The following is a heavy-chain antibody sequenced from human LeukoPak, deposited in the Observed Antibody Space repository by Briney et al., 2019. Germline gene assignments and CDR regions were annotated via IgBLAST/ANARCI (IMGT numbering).Heavy chain of an antibody. CDR2: IYPGDSDT. D-gene: IGHD3-22*01. Sequence: GESLKISCKGSGYSFTNYWIGWVRQMPGKGLEWMGIIYPGDSDTRHSPSFQGQVTISADKSITTAYLQWSSLKASDTAMYYCARLLNYDDLDYWGQGTLVTVSS. CDR3: ARLLNYDDLDY. V-gene: IGHV5-51*01. CDR1: GYSFTNYW. J-gene: IGHJ4*02.